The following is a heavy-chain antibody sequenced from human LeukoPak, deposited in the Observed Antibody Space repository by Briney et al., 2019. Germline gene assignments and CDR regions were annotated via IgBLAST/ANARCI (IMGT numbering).Heavy chain of an antibody. D-gene: IGHD6-19*01. CDR2: IYYSGST. CDR3: ARPYSSGWYGIDY. Sequence: SETLSLTCIVSSGSISSSSYYWGWIRQPPGKGLEWIGSIYYSGSTYYNPSLKSRVTISVDTSKNQFSPKLSSVTAADTAVYYCARPYSSGWYGIDYWGQGTLVTVSS. V-gene: IGHV4-39*01. J-gene: IGHJ4*02. CDR1: SGSISSSSYY.